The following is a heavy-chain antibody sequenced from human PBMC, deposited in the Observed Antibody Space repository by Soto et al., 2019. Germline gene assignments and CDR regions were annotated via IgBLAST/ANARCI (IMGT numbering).Heavy chain of an antibody. V-gene: IGHV4-30-2*01. CDR3: ARSSVRIFGSGIVVVPYLDY. Sequence: TSETLSLTCTVSGGSISSGGYYWSWIRQHPGKGLEWIGYIYHSGSTYYNPSLKSRVTISVDRSKNQFSLKLSSVTAADTAVYYCARSSVRIFGSGIVVVPYLDYWGQGTLVTVSS. CDR1: GGSISSGGYY. J-gene: IGHJ4*02. D-gene: IGHD3-22*01. CDR2: IYHSGST.